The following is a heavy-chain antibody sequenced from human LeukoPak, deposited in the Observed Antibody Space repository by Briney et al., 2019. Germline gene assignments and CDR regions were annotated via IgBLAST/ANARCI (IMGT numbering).Heavy chain of an antibody. CDR1: GFTFSSYG. CDR3: ARDSANVVGAKSIFDY. D-gene: IGHD1-26*01. V-gene: IGHV3-30*02. Sequence: PGGSLRLSCAASGFTFSSYGMHWVRQAPGKGLEWVAFIRYDGSNKYYADSVKGRFTISRDNSKNTLYLQMNSLRAEDTAVYYCARDSANVVGAKSIFDYWGQGALVTVSS. J-gene: IGHJ4*02. CDR2: IRYDGSNK.